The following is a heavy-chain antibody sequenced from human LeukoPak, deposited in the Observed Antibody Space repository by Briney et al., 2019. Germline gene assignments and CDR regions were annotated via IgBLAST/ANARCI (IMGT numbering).Heavy chain of an antibody. CDR2: IYYSGSI. CDR3: ARRVLPVTTPRRDYFDY. CDR1: GGSISSSSYY. D-gene: IGHD4-17*01. V-gene: IGHV4-39*01. Sequence: SETLSLTCTVSGGSISSSSYYWGWIRQPPGKGLEWIGSIYYSGSIYYNLSLKSRVTISVDTSKNQFSLKLTSVTAADTAVYYCARRVLPVTTPRRDYFDYWGQGTLVTVSS. J-gene: IGHJ4*02.